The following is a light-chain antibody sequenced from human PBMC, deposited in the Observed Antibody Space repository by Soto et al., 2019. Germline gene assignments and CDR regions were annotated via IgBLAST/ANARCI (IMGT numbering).Light chain of an antibody. CDR3: LQYSNWPPLT. CDR2: AAS. J-gene: IGKJ5*01. CDR1: QTVKTN. V-gene: IGKV3-15*01. Sequence: EIVMTQSPATLSLSPGEGATLSCRASQTVKTNLDWYQHKPGQAPRLLIYAASTRAPGVPDRFSGSGSGTEFTLTISSLQSEDFAVYYCLQYSNWPPLTFGQGTRLEI.